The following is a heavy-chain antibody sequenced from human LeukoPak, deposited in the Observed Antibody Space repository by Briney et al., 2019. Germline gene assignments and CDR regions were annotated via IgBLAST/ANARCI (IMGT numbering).Heavy chain of an antibody. CDR2: ITGSGGNT. CDR1: GLTFSNHA. V-gene: IGHV3-23*01. CDR3: ATRPASETYFGVFDY. D-gene: IGHD1-26*01. J-gene: IGHJ4*02. Sequence: PGGSLRLSCAASGLTFSNHAMTWVRQSPGRGLEWVSGITGSGGNTYYAESVKGRFTISRDNSRNTVYLQMNSLRAEDAALYYCATRPASETYFGVFDYWGLGTLVTVSS.